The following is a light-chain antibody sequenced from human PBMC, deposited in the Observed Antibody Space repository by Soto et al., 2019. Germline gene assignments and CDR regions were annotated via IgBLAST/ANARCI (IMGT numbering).Light chain of an antibody. Sequence: QLVLTQPPSASASLGASVTLTCTLSSGYSNYKVDWYQQRPGKGPRFVMRVGTGGIVGSKGDGIPDRFSVLGSGLNRYLTIKNIQEEDESDYHCGADHGSGSNFASWVFGGGTKVTVL. CDR1: SGYSNYK. J-gene: IGLJ3*02. CDR3: GADHGSGSNFASWV. V-gene: IGLV9-49*01. CDR2: VGTGGIVG.